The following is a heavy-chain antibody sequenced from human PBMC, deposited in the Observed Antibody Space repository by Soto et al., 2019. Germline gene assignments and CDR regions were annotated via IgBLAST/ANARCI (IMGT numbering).Heavy chain of an antibody. CDR2: ISAYNGNT. CDR1: GYTFTSYG. Sequence: QVQLVQSGAEVKKPGASVKVSCKASGYTFTSYGISWVRQAPGQGLEWMGWISAYNGNTNYAQKLQGRVTMATDTATSTDYMELRGLRADDTAVYYCARGRGGPFDWLILDYWGQGTLVTVSS. CDR3: ARGRGGPFDWLILDY. D-gene: IGHD3-9*01. J-gene: IGHJ4*02. V-gene: IGHV1-18*01.